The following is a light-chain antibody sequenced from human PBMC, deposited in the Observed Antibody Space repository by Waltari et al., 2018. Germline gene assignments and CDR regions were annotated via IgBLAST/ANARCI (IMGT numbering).Light chain of an antibody. Sequence: EIVLTQPPGTLSLSPGERATLSCRASQSVSSNYLAWYQHKPGQAPILVIYDASTRATGIPDRFSGSGSGTDFTLTISRLEPEDFAVYYCQQYGSSPRTFGQGTKVEIK. CDR1: QSVSSNY. J-gene: IGKJ1*01. V-gene: IGKV3-20*01. CDR2: DAS. CDR3: QQYGSSPRT.